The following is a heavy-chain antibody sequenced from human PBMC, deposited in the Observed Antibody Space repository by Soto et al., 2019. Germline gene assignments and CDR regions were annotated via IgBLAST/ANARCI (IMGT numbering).Heavy chain of an antibody. CDR1: RYSFTTYA. CDR3: ASDPGAGAALRAYYFDY. J-gene: IGHJ4*02. V-gene: IGHV1-3*01. Sequence: SEKVSFKASRYSFTTYALHWVRQAPGQRLEWMGWITAGNGDTKYSEKFQGRVTITRDTSANTAYMALSSLRSEDTSVYYCASDPGAGAALRAYYFDYWGQGTLVAASS. D-gene: IGHD6-13*01. CDR2: ITAGNGDT.